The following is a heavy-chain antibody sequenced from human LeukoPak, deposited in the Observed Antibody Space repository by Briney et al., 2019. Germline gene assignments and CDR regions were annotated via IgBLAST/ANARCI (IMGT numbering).Heavy chain of an antibody. Sequence: GGSLRLSCAASGFTFSDCYMSWIRQAPGKGLEWVSYISSSGSTIYYADSVKGRFTISRDNAKNSLYLQMNSLRAEDTAVYYCASYDYRDYYDSSGYKYYYGMDVWGQGTTVTVSS. J-gene: IGHJ6*02. CDR1: GFTFSDCY. V-gene: IGHV3-11*01. D-gene: IGHD3-22*01. CDR3: ASYDYRDYYDSSGYKYYYGMDV. CDR2: ISSSGSTI.